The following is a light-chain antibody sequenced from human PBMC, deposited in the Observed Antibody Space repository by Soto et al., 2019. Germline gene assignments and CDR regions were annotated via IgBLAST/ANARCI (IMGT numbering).Light chain of an antibody. CDR2: NSY. CDR3: QSYDNSLRASL. V-gene: IGLV1-40*01. J-gene: IGLJ2*01. Sequence: QSVLTQPPSVSGAPGRRVTISCTGTSSNIGADYHVHWYQHLPGTVPKLLIYNSYVRPSGVPDRFSASKSCTSASLTITGLQADDEADYYCQSYDNSLRASLFGGGTQLTVL. CDR1: SSNIGADYH.